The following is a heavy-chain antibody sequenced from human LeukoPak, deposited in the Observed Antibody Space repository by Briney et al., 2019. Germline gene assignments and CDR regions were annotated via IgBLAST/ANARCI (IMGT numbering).Heavy chain of an antibody. Sequence: GASVKVSCKASGYTFTVYYMHWVRQAPGQGLEWMGWINPNSGGTNYAQKFQGRVTMTRDTSISTAYMELSRLRSDDTAVYYCARVIVLMVYASRYCDYWGQGTLVTVSS. J-gene: IGHJ4*02. CDR1: GYTFTVYY. D-gene: IGHD2-8*01. V-gene: IGHV1-2*02. CDR3: ARVIVLMVYASRYCDY. CDR2: INPNSGGT.